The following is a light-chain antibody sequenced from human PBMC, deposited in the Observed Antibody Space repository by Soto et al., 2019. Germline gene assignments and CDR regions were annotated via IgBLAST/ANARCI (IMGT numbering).Light chain of an antibody. CDR2: GAS. Sequence: EIVLTQSPGTLSLSPGERATLSCRASQSVSSSYLAWYQQKPGQAPRLLIYGASSRATGIPDRFSGSGSGTYLSLTISRMEPEDFAVYYCQQYGNPRYTFGQWTKLEIK. CDR1: QSVSSSY. CDR3: QQYGNPRYT. J-gene: IGKJ2*01. V-gene: IGKV3-20*01.